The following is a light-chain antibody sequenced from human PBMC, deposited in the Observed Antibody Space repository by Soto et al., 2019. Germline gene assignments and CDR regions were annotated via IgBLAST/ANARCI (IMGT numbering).Light chain of an antibody. V-gene: IGKV3-11*01. Sequence: EIVLTQSPATLSLSPGERATLSCRASQSVSSYLAWYQQKPGQAPRLLIYDASNRATGISARFSGSGSGTDFTLTISNLESEDFATYYCQQLNSYPLTFGGGTKVDIK. CDR2: DAS. J-gene: IGKJ4*01. CDR3: QQLNSYPLT. CDR1: QSVSSY.